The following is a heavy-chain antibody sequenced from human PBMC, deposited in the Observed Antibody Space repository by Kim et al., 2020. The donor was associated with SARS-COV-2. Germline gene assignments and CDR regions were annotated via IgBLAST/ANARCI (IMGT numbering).Heavy chain of an antibody. J-gene: IGHJ4*02. CDR2: INWNSGSK. V-gene: IGHV3-9*01. D-gene: IGHD3-10*01. Sequence: GGSLRLSCVASGFTFDDYAMHWVRQAPGKGLEWVSGINWNSGSKGYADSVKGRFTISRDNAKNSLYLQMNSLRAEDTALYYCAKEGTRITMVRGISFYFDYWGQGTLVTVSS. CDR3: AKEGTRITMVRGISFYFDY. CDR1: GFTFDDYA.